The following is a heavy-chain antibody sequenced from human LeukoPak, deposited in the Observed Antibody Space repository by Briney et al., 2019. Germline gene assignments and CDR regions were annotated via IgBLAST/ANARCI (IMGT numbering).Heavy chain of an antibody. CDR1: GGSFSGYY. CDR2: INHSGST. D-gene: IGHD3-22*01. Sequence: SETLSLTCAVYGGSFSGYYWSWIRQPPGKGLEWIGEINHSGSTNYNPSLKSRVTISVDTSKNQFCLKMSSVTAADTAVYYCAREDDSSGYYSLNWGQGTLVTVSS. CDR3: AREDDSSGYYSLN. J-gene: IGHJ4*02. V-gene: IGHV4-34*01.